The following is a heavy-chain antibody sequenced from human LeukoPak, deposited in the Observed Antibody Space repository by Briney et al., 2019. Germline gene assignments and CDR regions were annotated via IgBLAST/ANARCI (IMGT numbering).Heavy chain of an antibody. V-gene: IGHV1-8*01. D-gene: IGHD3-16*01. CDR1: GYTFTIYD. J-gene: IGHJ5*02. Sequence: ASVKVSCKASGYTFTIYDINWVRQATGQGLEWMGWMNPNSGNTGYAQKFQGRVTMTRNTSISTAYMELSSLRSEDTAVYYCARGESTFGGADWFDPWGQGTLVTVSS. CDR2: MNPNSGNT. CDR3: ARGESTFGGADWFDP.